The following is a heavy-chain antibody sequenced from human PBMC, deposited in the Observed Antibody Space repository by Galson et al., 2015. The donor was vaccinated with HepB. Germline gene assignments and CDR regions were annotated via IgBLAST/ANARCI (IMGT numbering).Heavy chain of an antibody. CDR1: GYTFTSYA. CDR2: MNPNSGNT. Sequence: SVKVSCKASGYTFTSYAINWVRQATGQGLEWMGWMNPNSGNTGYAQKFQGRVTMTRNTSISTAYMELSSLRSEDTAVYYCARDILDYGDYYFDYWGQGTLVTVSS. D-gene: IGHD4-17*01. J-gene: IGHJ4*02. CDR3: ARDILDYGDYYFDY. V-gene: IGHV1-8*01.